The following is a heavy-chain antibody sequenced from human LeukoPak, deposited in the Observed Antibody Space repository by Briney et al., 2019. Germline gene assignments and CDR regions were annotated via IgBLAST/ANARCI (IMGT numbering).Heavy chain of an antibody. CDR2: INPSGGST. Sequence: ASVKVSCKASGYTFTSYYMHWVRQAPGQGLEWMGIINPSGGSTSYAQKCQGRVTMTRDTSTSTVYMELSRLRSEDTAVYYCARDFYDFWSGYRGPDYWGQGSLVTVSS. CDR3: ARDFYDFWSGYRGPDY. J-gene: IGHJ4*02. V-gene: IGHV1-46*01. CDR1: GYTFTSYY. D-gene: IGHD3-3*01.